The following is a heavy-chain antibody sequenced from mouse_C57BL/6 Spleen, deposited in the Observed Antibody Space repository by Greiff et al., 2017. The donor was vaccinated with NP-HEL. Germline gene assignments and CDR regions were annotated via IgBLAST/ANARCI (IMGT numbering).Heavy chain of an antibody. J-gene: IGHJ3*01. CDR2: IRNKANGYTT. CDR3: ARQTGTSPFAY. D-gene: IGHD4-1*01. CDR1: GFTFTDYY. Sequence: EVQLVESGGGLVQPGGSLSLSCAASGFTFTDYYMSWVRQPPGKALEWLGFIRNKANGYTTEYSASVKGRFTISRDNSQSILYLQMNALRAEDSATYYCARQTGTSPFAYWGQGTLVTVSA. V-gene: IGHV7-3*01.